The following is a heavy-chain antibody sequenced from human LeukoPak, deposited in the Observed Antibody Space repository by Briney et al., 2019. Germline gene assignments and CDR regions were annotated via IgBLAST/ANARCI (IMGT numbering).Heavy chain of an antibody. CDR3: ARGPSSNWSGLDF. D-gene: IGHD6-13*01. CDR1: GFSFSGHW. J-gene: IGHJ4*02. CDR2: ISPTGSTT. Sequence: GGSLRLSCAASGFSFSGHWMHWARQLPGKGLVWVSRISPTGSTTSYADSVKGRFTVSKDNAKNTLYLQVNNLRAEDTAVYYCARGPSSNWSGLDFWGQGTLLTVSS. V-gene: IGHV3-74*01.